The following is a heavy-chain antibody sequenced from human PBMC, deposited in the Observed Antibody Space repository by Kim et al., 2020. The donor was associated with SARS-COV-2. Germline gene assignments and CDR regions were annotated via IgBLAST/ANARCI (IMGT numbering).Heavy chain of an antibody. J-gene: IGHJ4*02. CDR1: GGSISSYY. D-gene: IGHD3-10*01. Sequence: SETLSLTCTVSGGSISSYYWSWIRQPPGKGLEWIGYIYYSGSTNYNPSLKSRVTISVDTSKNQFSLKLSSVTAADTAVYYCARAAWGVVRGGEFDYWGQGTLVTVSS. CDR3: ARAAWGVVRGGEFDY. V-gene: IGHV4-59*01. CDR2: IYYSGST.